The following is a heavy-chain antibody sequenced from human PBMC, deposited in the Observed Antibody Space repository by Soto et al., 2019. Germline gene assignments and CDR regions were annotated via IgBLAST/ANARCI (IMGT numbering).Heavy chain of an antibody. D-gene: IGHD6-19*01. V-gene: IGHV3-33*01. CDR1: GFTFSSYG. CDR2: IWYDGSNK. Sequence: LRLSCAASGFTFSSYGMHWVRQAPGKGLEWVAVIWYDGSNKYYADSVKGRFTISRDNSKNTLYLQMNSLRAEDTAVYYCARDALSVAGPFDYWGQGTLVTVSS. J-gene: IGHJ4*02. CDR3: ARDALSVAGPFDY.